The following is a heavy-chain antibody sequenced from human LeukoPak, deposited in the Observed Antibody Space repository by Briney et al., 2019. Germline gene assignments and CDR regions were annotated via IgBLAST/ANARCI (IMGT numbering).Heavy chain of an antibody. J-gene: IGHJ3*02. V-gene: IGHV1-69*13. CDR3: ARVGPPRRDHYYPSSGDYLPVFEI. D-gene: IGHD3-22*01. Sequence: SSVKVSCKVSGTNFGLSAISWVRQAPGQGLQWMGGSTPIFSRADYAQRFQDRITISWDASTGTDYMELRSLTFDDTAVYYCARVGPPRRDHYYPSSGDYLPVFEIWGHGTMVTVSS. CDR2: STPIFSRA. CDR1: GTNFGLSA.